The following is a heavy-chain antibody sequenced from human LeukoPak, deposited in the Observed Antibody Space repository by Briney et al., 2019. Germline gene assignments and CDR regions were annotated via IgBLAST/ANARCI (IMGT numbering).Heavy chain of an antibody. V-gene: IGHV3-30*18. J-gene: IGHJ4*02. D-gene: IGHD1-26*01. CDR2: ISYDGSNK. CDR1: GFSFSTYG. Sequence: PGTSLRLSCAASGFSFSTYGIHWVRQAPGKGLEWVAAISYDGSNKYYADSVKGRFTISRDNSKNTLSLQMNSLRADDTAVYYCAKDSDMVGATSFDYWGQGTLVPVSS. CDR3: AKDSDMVGATSFDY.